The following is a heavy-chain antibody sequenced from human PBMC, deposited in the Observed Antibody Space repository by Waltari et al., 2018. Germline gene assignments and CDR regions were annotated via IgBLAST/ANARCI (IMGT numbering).Heavy chain of an antibody. CDR1: GFTVSSDY. CDR2: IYSSGST. J-gene: IGHJ4*02. Sequence: EVQLVETGGGLIQPGGSLRLSCAASGFTVSSDYMSWVRKAPGKGLECVSVIYSSGSTYYADSVKGRFTISRDNSKNTVYLQMHSLRAEDTAVYYCAREGVDTANDYWSQGTQVTVSS. V-gene: IGHV3-53*02. D-gene: IGHD5-18*01. CDR3: AREGVDTANDY.